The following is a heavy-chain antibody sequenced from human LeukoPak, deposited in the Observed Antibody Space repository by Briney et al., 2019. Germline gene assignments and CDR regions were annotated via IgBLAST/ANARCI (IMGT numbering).Heavy chain of an antibody. CDR2: IYSGGGT. Sequence: PGGSLRLSCAASGFTFSSNYMTWVREAPGEGLGWVSVIYSGGGTYYADSVKGRFTISRDNSKNALYLQMNSLRAEDAGVYYCARGASRDGSGYWGQGTLVTVSS. J-gene: IGHJ4*02. V-gene: IGHV3-66*01. D-gene: IGHD5-24*01. CDR1: GFTFSSNY. CDR3: ARGASRDGSGY.